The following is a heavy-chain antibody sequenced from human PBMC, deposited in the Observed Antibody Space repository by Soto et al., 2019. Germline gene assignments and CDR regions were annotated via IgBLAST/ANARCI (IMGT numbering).Heavy chain of an antibody. CDR3: ARDCSSTSCYAEDYYYYGMDV. CDR2: IYHSGST. J-gene: IGHJ6*02. CDR1: GGSISSSNW. V-gene: IGHV4-4*02. D-gene: IGHD2-2*01. Sequence: QVQLQESGPGLVKPSGTLSLTCAVSGGSISSSNWWSWVRQPPGKGLEWIGEIYHSGSTNYNPSLKSRVTISVDKSKTQLSLKLSSVTAADTAVYYGARDCSSTSCYAEDYYYYGMDVWGQGTTVTVSS.